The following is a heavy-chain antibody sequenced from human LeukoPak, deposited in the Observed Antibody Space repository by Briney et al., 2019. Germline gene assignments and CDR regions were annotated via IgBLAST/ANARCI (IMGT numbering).Heavy chain of an antibody. D-gene: IGHD3-10*01. J-gene: IGHJ4*02. Sequence: SETLSLTCTVPGGSISSSSYYWGWIRQPPGEGLEWIGSIYYSGSTYYNPSLKSRVTISVDTSKNQFSLKLSSVTAADTAVYYCAREKYYYGSGSYYHFDYWGQGTPVTVSS. V-gene: IGHV4-39*02. CDR3: AREKYYYGSGSYYHFDY. CDR2: IYYSGST. CDR1: GGSISSSSYY.